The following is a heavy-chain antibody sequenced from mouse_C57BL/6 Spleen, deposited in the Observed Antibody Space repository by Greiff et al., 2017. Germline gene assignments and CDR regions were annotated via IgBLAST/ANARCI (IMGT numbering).Heavy chain of an antibody. CDR2: ISSGGSYT. V-gene: IGHV5-6*01. J-gene: IGHJ2*01. CDR1: GFTFSSYG. CDR3: ARQEGYFDY. Sequence: EVNVVESGGDLVKPGGSLKLSCAASGFTFSSYGMSWVRQTPDKRLEWVATISSGGSYTYYPDSVKGRFTISRDNAKNTLYLQMSSLKSEDTAMYYCARQEGYFDYWGQGTTLTVSS.